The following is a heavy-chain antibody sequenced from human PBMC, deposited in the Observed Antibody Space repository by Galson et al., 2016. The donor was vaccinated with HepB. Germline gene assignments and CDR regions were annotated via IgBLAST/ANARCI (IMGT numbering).Heavy chain of an antibody. CDR3: AKDLRGSCYSCHDTFDY. V-gene: IGHV3-23*01. Sequence: SLRLSCAASGFTFRDYGMTWVRQAPGKGLEVVSSISRSGDSTDYADSVKGRFTISRDNSKNTLYLQMNSLRAEDTAVYYCAKDLRGSCYSCHDTFDYWGQGTLVTVSS. CDR2: ISRSGDST. CDR1: GFTFRDYG. J-gene: IGHJ4*02. D-gene: IGHD2-15*01.